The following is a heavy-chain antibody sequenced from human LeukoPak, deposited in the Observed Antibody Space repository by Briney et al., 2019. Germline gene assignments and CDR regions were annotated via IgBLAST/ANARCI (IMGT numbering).Heavy chain of an antibody. CDR3: ARGYCSGGSCYWDY. V-gene: IGHV4-38-2*01. Sequence: PSETLSLTCAVSGYSISSGYYWGWIRQPPGKGLEWIGSIYHSGSTYYNPSLKSRVTISVDTSKNQFSLKLSSVTAADTAVYYCARGYCSGGSCYWDYWGQGTLVTVSS. J-gene: IGHJ4*02. D-gene: IGHD2-15*01. CDR1: GYSISSGYY. CDR2: IYHSGST.